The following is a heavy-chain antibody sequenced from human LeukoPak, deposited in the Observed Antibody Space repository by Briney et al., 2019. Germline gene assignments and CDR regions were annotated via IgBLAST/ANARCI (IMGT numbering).Heavy chain of an antibody. CDR2: INPNSGAT. Sequence: ASVKVSCKASGYTFTGYYMHWVRQAPGQGLEWMGRINPNSGATNYAQKFQGRVTMTRDTSISTAYMELSRLRSDDTAVYYCARIGSTSSGFDPWGQGTLVTVSS. V-gene: IGHV1-2*02. D-gene: IGHD2-2*01. CDR3: ARIGSTSSGFDP. J-gene: IGHJ5*02. CDR1: GYTFTGYY.